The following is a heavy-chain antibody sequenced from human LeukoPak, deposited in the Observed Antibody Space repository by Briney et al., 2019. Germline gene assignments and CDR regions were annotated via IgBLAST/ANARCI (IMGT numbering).Heavy chain of an antibody. V-gene: IGHV3-33*05. CDR2: ISYDGSKK. CDR3: ARDVDTRGHYARFDP. J-gene: IGHJ5*02. Sequence: QTGGSLRLSCAASGFTFSNYGIHWVRQGPGKGLEWVAVISYDGSKKYYADSVKGRSTISRDSSKNTVDLQMSSLRAEDTALYYCARDVDTRGHYARFDPWGQGTLVTVSS. D-gene: IGHD5-18*01. CDR1: GFTFSNYG.